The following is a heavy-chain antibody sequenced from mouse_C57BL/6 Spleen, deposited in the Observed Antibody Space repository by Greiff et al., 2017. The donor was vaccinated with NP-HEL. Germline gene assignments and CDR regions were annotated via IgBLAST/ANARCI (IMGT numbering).Heavy chain of an antibody. CDR1: GYTFTDYY. CDR3: ARGGYYSYYFDY. Sequence: VQLQQSGPELVKPGASVKISCKASGYTFTDYYMNWVKQSHGKSLEWIGDINPNNGGTSYNQKFKGKATLTVDKSSSTAYMELRSLTSEDSAVYYCARGGYYSYYFDYWGQGTTLTVSS. V-gene: IGHV1-26*01. CDR2: INPNNGGT. D-gene: IGHD2-3*01. J-gene: IGHJ2*01.